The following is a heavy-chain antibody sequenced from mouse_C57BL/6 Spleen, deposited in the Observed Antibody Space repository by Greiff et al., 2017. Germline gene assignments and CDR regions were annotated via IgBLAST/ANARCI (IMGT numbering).Heavy chain of an antibody. D-gene: IGHD2-5*01. CDR2: INPSTGGT. V-gene: IGHV1-42*01. Sequence: VQLQQSGPELVKPGASVKISCKASGYSFTGYYMNWVKQSPEKSLEWIGEINPSTGGTTYNQKFKAKATLTVDKSSSTAYMQLKSLTSEDSAVYYCARYYSKDAMDYWGQGTSVTVSS. J-gene: IGHJ4*01. CDR3: ARYYSKDAMDY. CDR1: GYSFTGYY.